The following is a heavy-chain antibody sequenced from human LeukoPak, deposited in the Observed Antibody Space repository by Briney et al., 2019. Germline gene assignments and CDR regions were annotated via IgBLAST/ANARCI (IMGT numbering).Heavy chain of an antibody. CDR1: GYTFTSYG. V-gene: IGHV1-18*01. CDR3: ARDSHFAGYSYGYGDY. J-gene: IGHJ4*02. Sequence: ASVKVSCKASGYTFTSYGISWVRQAPGQGLEWMGWISAYNGNTNYAQKLRGRVTMTTDTSTSTAYMELRSLRSDDTAVYYCARDSHFAGYSYGYGDYWGQGTLVTVSS. CDR2: ISAYNGNT. D-gene: IGHD5-18*01.